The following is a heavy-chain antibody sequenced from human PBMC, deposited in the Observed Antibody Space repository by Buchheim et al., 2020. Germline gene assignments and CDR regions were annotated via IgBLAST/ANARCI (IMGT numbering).Heavy chain of an antibody. V-gene: IGHV3-21*01. Sequence: EVQLVESGGGLVKPGGSLRLSCAASEFIFSNYNMNWVRQAPGRGLEWVSSISGSSSYIFYADSVKGRSTISRDNAKNSLYLQMSSLRVEDTAVYYCARSTFGVNNWFDPWGQGTL. J-gene: IGHJ5*02. CDR2: ISGSSSYI. CDR3: ARSTFGVNNWFDP. CDR1: EFIFSNYN. D-gene: IGHD3-3*01.